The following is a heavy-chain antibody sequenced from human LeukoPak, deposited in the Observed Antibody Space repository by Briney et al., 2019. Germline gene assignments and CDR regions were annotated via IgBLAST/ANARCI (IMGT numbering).Heavy chain of an antibody. D-gene: IGHD6-6*01. J-gene: IGHJ6*03. CDR3: ARVYRTSSSGRGYMDV. Sequence: SETLSLTCTVSGGSISSTGYYWGWIRQPPGKGLEWIGTIYYSGSTYYNSSPKSRVTISVDTSKNQFSLNLTSVTAADTALYYCARVYRTSSSGRGYMDVWGKGTTVTVSS. CDR2: IYYSGST. V-gene: IGHV4-39*07. CDR1: GGSISSTGYY.